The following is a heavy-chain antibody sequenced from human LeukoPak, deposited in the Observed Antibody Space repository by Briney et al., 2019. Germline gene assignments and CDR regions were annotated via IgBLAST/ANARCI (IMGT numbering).Heavy chain of an antibody. V-gene: IGHV3-23*01. CDR1: GFTFSSYA. D-gene: IGHD3-10*01. J-gene: IGHJ6*02. Sequence: GGSLRLSCAASGFTFSSYAMSWVRQAPGKGLEWVSATSGSGGSTYYADSVKGRFTISRDNSKNTLYLQMNSLRAEDTAVYYCAKALWFGESYGMDVWGQGTTVTVSS. CDR3: AKALWFGESYGMDV. CDR2: TSGSGGST.